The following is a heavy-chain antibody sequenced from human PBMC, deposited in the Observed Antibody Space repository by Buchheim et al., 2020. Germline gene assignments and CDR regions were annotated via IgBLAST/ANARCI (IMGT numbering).Heavy chain of an antibody. CDR3: ARDFNRYCSGGSCVGYYGMDV. D-gene: IGHD2-15*01. V-gene: IGHV4-4*02. J-gene: IGHJ6*02. Sequence: QVQLQESGPGLVKPSGTLSLTCAVSGGSISSSNWWSWVRQPPGKGLEWIGEIYHSGSTNYNPSLKRRVTISVDKSKNQFSLKLSSVTAADTAVYYCARDFNRYCSGGSCVGYYGMDVWGQGTT. CDR1: GGSISSSNW. CDR2: IYHSGST.